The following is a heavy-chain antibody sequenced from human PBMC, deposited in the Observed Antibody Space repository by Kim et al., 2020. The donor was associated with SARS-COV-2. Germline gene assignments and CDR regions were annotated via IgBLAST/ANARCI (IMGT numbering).Heavy chain of an antibody. Sequence: GGSLRLSCAASGFTFSTYSMNWVRQAPGKGLEWVSSISSSSSYIYYADSLKGRFTISRDNAKNSLYLQMNSLRAEDTAAYYCARDIIGYYGMDVWGQGTT. V-gene: IGHV3-21*01. CDR1: GFTFSTYS. J-gene: IGHJ6*02. CDR3: ARDIIGYYGMDV. D-gene: IGHD3-10*01. CDR2: ISSSSSYI.